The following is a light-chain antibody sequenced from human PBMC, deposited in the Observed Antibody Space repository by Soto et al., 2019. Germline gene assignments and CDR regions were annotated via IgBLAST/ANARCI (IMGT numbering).Light chain of an antibody. V-gene: IGLV2-14*01. J-gene: IGLJ2*01. CDR2: DVS. CDR1: SSDVGGYNY. CDR3: SSYTSSSTLVV. Sequence: QSVLTQPASVSGSPGQSITISCTGTSSDVGGYNYVSWYQQHPGKAPKLMIYDVSNRPSGVSKRFSGSKAGNTASLTISGLLAEDEADYYCSSYTSSSTLVVFGGGTKLTVL.